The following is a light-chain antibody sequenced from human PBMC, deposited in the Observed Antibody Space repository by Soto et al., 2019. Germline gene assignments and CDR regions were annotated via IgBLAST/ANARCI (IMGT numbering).Light chain of an antibody. Sequence: ETVLTQSPATLSLSPGERATLSCRASQSVSRFFAWYQQKPGQAPRLLIYGVSNSATDVPARFSGSGSGTDFTLSISSLEPEDSAVYYCQQRFTWPLTFGGGTKVDIK. CDR1: QSVSRF. J-gene: IGKJ4*01. V-gene: IGKV3-11*01. CDR2: GVS. CDR3: QQRFTWPLT.